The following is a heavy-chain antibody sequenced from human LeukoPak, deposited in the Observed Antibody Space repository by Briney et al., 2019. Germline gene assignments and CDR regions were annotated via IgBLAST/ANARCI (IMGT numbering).Heavy chain of an antibody. CDR1: GFTFSSYW. CDR2: IKQDGSEK. CDR3: ARDTSQLLLDY. J-gene: IGHJ4*02. V-gene: IGHV3-7*01. Sequence: GGSLRLSCAASGFTFSSYWMSWVRQAPGKGLEWVANIKQDGSEKYYADSVKGRFTISRDNAKNSLYLQMNSLRAEDTAVYYCARDTSQLLLDYWGQGTLVTVSS. D-gene: IGHD2-2*01.